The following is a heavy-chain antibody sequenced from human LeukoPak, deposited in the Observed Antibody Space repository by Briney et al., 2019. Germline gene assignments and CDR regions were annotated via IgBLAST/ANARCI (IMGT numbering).Heavy chain of an antibody. CDR2: INPSGGST. CDR3: ARDSTPTYYSGTYYFEY. Sequence: ASVKVSSKASGYPFASYYVHWVRQAPGQGLEWMGIINPSGGSTTYAQKFQGRVTMTRDTSTSTVYMELSSLRSEDTAVYYCARDSTPTYYSGTYYFEYWGQGTLVTVSS. CDR1: GYPFASYY. D-gene: IGHD1-26*01. V-gene: IGHV1-46*01. J-gene: IGHJ4*02.